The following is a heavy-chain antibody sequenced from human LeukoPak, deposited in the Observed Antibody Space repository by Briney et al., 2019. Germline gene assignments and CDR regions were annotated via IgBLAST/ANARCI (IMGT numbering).Heavy chain of an antibody. V-gene: IGHV4-59*01. J-gene: IGHJ5*02. CDR3: ARVRTHRGVTIFGVVPNRHNWFDP. CDR2: IYYSGST. CDR1: GGSISSYY. D-gene: IGHD3-3*01. Sequence: PSETLSLTCTVSGGSISSYYWSWIRQPPGKGLEWIGYIYYSGSTNYNPSLKSRVTISVDTSKNQFSLKLSSVTAADTAVYYCARVRTHRGVTIFGVVPNRHNWFDPWGQGTLVTVSS.